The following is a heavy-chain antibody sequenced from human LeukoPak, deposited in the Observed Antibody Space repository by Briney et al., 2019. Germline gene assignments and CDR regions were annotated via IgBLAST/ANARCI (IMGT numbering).Heavy chain of an antibody. Sequence: GGSLRLFCAASGFTFSSYEMNWVRQAPGKGLEWVSYISSSGSTIYYADSVKGRFTISRDNAKNSLYLQMNSLRAEDTAVYYCAKELDYGDYGDWFDPWGQGTLVTVSS. V-gene: IGHV3-48*03. CDR3: AKELDYGDYGDWFDP. D-gene: IGHD4-17*01. CDR1: GFTFSSYE. J-gene: IGHJ5*02. CDR2: ISSSGSTI.